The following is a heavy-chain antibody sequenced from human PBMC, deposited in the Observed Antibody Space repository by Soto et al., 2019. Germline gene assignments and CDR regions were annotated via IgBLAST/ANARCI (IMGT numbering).Heavy chain of an antibody. CDR1: GFTFTSSA. J-gene: IGHJ6*02. Sequence: GASVKVSCKASGFTFTSSAVQWVRQARGQRLEWIGWIVVGSGNTNYAQKLQERVTITRDMSTSTAYMELSSLRSEDTAVYYCAAGPQVPHYDFWSGYYYGMDVWGQGTTVTVSS. D-gene: IGHD3-3*01. CDR3: AAGPQVPHYDFWSGYYYGMDV. V-gene: IGHV1-58*01. CDR2: IVVGSGNT.